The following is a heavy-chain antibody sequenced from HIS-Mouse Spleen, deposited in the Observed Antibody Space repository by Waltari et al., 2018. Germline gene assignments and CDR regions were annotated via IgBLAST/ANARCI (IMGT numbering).Heavy chain of an antibody. V-gene: IGHV3-30*04. D-gene: IGHD3-22*01. CDR3: AREVVIYFDY. Sequence: QVQLVESGGGVVQPGRSLRLSCAASGFTFSSYAMHWVRQAPGKGLEWVAVISYDGSNKYYADSVKGRFTISRDNSKNTLCLQMNSLRAEDTAVYYCAREVVIYFDYWGQGTLVTVSS. CDR2: ISYDGSNK. CDR1: GFTFSSYA. J-gene: IGHJ4*02.